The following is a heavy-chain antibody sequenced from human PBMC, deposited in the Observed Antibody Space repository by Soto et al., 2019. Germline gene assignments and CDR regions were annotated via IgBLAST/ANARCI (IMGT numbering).Heavy chain of an antibody. J-gene: IGHJ4*02. CDR1: GFTFDDYA. CDR2: LTWNGEVL. D-gene: IGHD3-22*01. V-gene: IGHV3-9*01. Sequence: PGGSLRLSCVASGFTFDDYAIHWVRQTPGKGLEWVSGLTWNGEVLGYADSVKGRFTISRDNGKNSLYLGMNSLRPEDTALYYCVKDSESSGYLTHLDYWGQGTLVTVSS. CDR3: VKDSESSGYLTHLDY.